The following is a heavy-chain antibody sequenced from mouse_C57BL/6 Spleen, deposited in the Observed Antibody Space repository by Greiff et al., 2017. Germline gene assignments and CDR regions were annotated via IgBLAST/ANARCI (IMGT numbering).Heavy chain of an antibody. CDR2: IRNKANNHAT. CDR1: GFTFSDAW. D-gene: IGHD1-1*01. V-gene: IGHV6-6*01. Sequence: EVMLVESGGGLVQPGGSMKLSCAASGFTFSDAWMDWVRQSPEKGLEWVAEIRNKANNHATYYAESVKGRFTISRDDSKSSVYLQMNSLRAEDTGIYYCTSPYYYGSSYYAMDYWGQGTSVTVSS. J-gene: IGHJ4*01. CDR3: TSPYYYGSSYYAMDY.